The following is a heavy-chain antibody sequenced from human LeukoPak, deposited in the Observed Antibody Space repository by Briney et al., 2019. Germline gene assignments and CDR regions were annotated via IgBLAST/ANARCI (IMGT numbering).Heavy chain of an antibody. CDR3: AMGSGTYYDS. Sequence: GGSLRLSCEASTFTFSTYWMHWVRQVPGKGLVWVSYINGDGSSSNYADSVKGRLTISRDNAKNTLYLQMNSLRAEDTAVYYCAMGSGTYYDSWGQGTLVTVSS. CDR1: TFTFSTYW. V-gene: IGHV3-74*01. D-gene: IGHD3-10*01. J-gene: IGHJ4*02. CDR2: INGDGSSS.